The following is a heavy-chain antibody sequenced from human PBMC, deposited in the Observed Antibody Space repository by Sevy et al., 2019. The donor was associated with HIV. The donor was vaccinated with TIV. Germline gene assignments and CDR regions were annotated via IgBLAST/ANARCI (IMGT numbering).Heavy chain of an antibody. CDR1: GFTFSDHY. V-gene: IGHV3-72*01. CDR3: ATHAGIAAAGRVFDY. D-gene: IGHD6-13*01. CDR2: TRNKADGYTT. Sequence: GGSLRLSCVASGFTFSDHYMEWVRQAPGKGLEWVGRTRNKADGYTTEYAPSVKGRFTSSRYESKNSLYVQMNSLKAEDTAVYYCATHAGIAAAGRVFDYWGQGTLVTVSS. J-gene: IGHJ4*02.